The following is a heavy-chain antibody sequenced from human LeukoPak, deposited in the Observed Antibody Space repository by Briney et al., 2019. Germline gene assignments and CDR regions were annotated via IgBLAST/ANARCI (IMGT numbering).Heavy chain of an antibody. J-gene: IGHJ6*02. CDR3: ARDQSIAVAGILADYYYYGMDV. Sequence: GGSLRLSCAASGFTFSSYAMHWVRQAPGKGLEWVAVISYDGSNKYYADSVKGRFTISRDNSKNTLYLQMNSLRAEDTAVYYCARDQSIAVAGILADYYYYGMDVWAKGPRSPSP. CDR1: GFTFSSYA. V-gene: IGHV3-30*04. CDR2: ISYDGSNK. D-gene: IGHD6-19*01.